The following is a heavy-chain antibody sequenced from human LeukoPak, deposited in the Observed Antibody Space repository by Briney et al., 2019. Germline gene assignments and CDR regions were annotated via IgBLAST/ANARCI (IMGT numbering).Heavy chain of an antibody. D-gene: IGHD3-22*01. V-gene: IGHV4-34*01. J-gene: IGHJ3*02. CDR2: INHSGST. Sequence: SETLSLTCAVYGGSFSGYYWSWIRQPPGKGLEWIGEINHSGSTNYNPSLKSRVTMSVDTSKNQFSLKLSSVTAADTAVYYCARNYYDSSGYYWIFAFDIWGQGTIVTVSS. CDR3: ARNYYDSSGYYWIFAFDI. CDR1: GGSFSGYY.